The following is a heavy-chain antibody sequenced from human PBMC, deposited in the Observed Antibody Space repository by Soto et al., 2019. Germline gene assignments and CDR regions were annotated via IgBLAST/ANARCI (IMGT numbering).Heavy chain of an antibody. CDR2: IYSGGST. Sequence: GGSLRLSCAASGFTVSSNYMSWVRQAPGKGLEWVSVIYSGGSTYYADSVKGRFTISRDNSKNTLYLQMNSLRAEDTAVYYCAREYCSGGSCRRQPFYYYMDVWGKGTTVTVSS. CDR3: AREYCSGGSCRRQPFYYYMDV. V-gene: IGHV3-66*01. D-gene: IGHD2-15*01. CDR1: GFTVSSNY. J-gene: IGHJ6*03.